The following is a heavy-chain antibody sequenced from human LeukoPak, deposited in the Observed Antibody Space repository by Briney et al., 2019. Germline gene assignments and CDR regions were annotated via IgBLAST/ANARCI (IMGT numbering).Heavy chain of an antibody. Sequence: GGSLRLSCAASGFIFSNYGMNWVRQAPGKGLEWVAAISASGSATSYADSVRGRFTISRDNSKSTTYLQMNSLRADDTAVYYCAKDQNTVATAPFDYWGQGTLVTVSS. CDR2: ISASGSAT. CDR3: AKDQNTVATAPFDY. V-gene: IGHV3-23*01. J-gene: IGHJ4*02. D-gene: IGHD4-17*01. CDR1: GFIFSNYG.